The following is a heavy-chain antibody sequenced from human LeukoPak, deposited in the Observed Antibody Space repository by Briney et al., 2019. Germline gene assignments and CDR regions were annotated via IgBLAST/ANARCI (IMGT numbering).Heavy chain of an antibody. Sequence: ASVKVSCKASGYTFTGYYMHWVRQAPGQGLEWMGWINPNSGGTNYAQKFQGRVTMTRDTSISTAYMELSRLRSDDTAVYCCARVSDYYDSSGNYGYWGQGTLVTVSS. CDR2: INPNSGGT. J-gene: IGHJ4*02. CDR3: ARVSDYYDSSGNYGY. CDR1: GYTFTGYY. D-gene: IGHD3-22*01. V-gene: IGHV1-2*02.